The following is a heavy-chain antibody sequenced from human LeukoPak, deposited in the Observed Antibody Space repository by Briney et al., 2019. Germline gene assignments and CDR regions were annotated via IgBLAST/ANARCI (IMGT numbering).Heavy chain of an antibody. J-gene: IGHJ4*02. D-gene: IGHD6-19*01. V-gene: IGHV3-23*01. CDR1: GFTFSSYA. Sequence: GGSLRLSCAASGFTFSSYAMSWVRQDPGKGLEWVSAISGSGGSTYYADSVKGRFTISRDNSKNTLYLQMNSLRAEDTAVYYCAKDRDSSGWFIGYWGQGTLVTVSS. CDR2: ISGSGGST. CDR3: AKDRDSSGWFIGY.